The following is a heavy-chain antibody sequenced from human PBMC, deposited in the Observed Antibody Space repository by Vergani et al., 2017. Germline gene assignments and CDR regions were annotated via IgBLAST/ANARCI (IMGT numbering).Heavy chain of an antibody. D-gene: IGHD5-12*01. CDR1: GFSFSGYW. CDR3: VRDRCSGPCIMSNWFDS. J-gene: IGHJ5*01. Sequence: EVQLVESGGGLIHPGGSLRLSCEGSGFSFSGYWMHWVRQSPEKGLVWVSRIKSDGSITNYADSVKGRFTISRDNAKNTLYLEMNSLRGDDTAIYYCVRDRCSGPCIMSNWFDSWGQGTLVTVSS. CDR2: IKSDGSIT. V-gene: IGHV3-74*01.